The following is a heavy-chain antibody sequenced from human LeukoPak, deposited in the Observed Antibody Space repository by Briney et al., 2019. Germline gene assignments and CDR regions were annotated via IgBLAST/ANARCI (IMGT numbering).Heavy chain of an antibody. CDR2: IRYDGSNK. Sequence: GGSLRPSCAASGFTFSSYGMHWVRQAPGKGLEWVAFIRYDGSNKYYADSVKGRFTISRDNSKNTLYLQMNSLRAEDTAVYYCARGGGYSSGWYRGAYDIWGQGTMVTVSS. J-gene: IGHJ3*02. CDR3: ARGGGYSSGWYRGAYDI. D-gene: IGHD6-19*01. V-gene: IGHV3-30*02. CDR1: GFTFSSYG.